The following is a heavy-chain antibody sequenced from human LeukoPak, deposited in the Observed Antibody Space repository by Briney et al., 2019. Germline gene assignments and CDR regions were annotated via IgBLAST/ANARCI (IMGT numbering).Heavy chain of an antibody. D-gene: IGHD3-3*01. CDR2: VNGNTGAT. CDR1: GYRFTDYY. J-gene: IGHJ5*02. V-gene: IGHV1-2*02. CDR3: ARVGRITIFGVVEYNWFDP. Sequence: ASVKVSCMASGYRFTDYYMHWVRQAPGQGLEWMGWVNGNTGATLYAQKFQGRVTMTRDTSISTAYMELSRLRSDDTAVYYCARVGRITIFGVVEYNWFDPWGQGTLVTVSS.